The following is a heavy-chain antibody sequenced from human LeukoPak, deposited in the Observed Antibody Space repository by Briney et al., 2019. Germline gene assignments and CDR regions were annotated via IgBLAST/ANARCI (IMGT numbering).Heavy chain of an antibody. Sequence: SETLSLTCAVYGGSFSGYYWSWIRQPPGKGLEWIGEINHSGSTNYNPSLKSRVTISVDTSKNQFSLKLSSVTAADTAVYYCARVTGQLVFYMDVWGKGTTVTVSS. CDR2: INHSGST. V-gene: IGHV4-34*01. J-gene: IGHJ6*03. D-gene: IGHD6-6*01. CDR3: ARVTGQLVFYMDV. CDR1: GGSFSGYY.